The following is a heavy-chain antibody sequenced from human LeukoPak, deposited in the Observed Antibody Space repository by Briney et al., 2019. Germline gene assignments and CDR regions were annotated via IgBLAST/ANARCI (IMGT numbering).Heavy chain of an antibody. D-gene: IGHD6-13*01. V-gene: IGHV1-69*04. CDR3: ARDLTLYSSSWYGGDAFDI. CDR2: IIPILGIA. Sequence: GASVKVSCKSSGGTFSSYAISWVRQAPGQGLEGMGRIIPILGIANYAQKFQGRVTITADESTSTAYMELSSLRSEDTAVYYCARDLTLYSSSWYGGDAFDIWGQGTMVTVSS. J-gene: IGHJ3*02. CDR1: GGTFSSYA.